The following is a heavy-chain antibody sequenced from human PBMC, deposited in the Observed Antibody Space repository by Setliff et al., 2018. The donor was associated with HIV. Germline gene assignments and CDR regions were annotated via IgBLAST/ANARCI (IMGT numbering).Heavy chain of an antibody. CDR2: INWNSGTI. Sequence: PGGSLRLSCAASGFTFDDYAMHWGRQAPGKGLEWVSGINWNSGTIAYADFVKGRFTISRDNTKNFVFLEMTNLRPEDTALYYCARDDSNGNTDAFDIWGQGTTVTVS. J-gene: IGHJ3*02. V-gene: IGHV3-9*01. CDR1: GFTFDDYA. CDR3: ARDDSNGNTDAFDI. D-gene: IGHD5-18*01.